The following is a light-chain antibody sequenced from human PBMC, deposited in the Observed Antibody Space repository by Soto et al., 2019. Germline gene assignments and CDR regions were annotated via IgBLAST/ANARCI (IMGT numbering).Light chain of an antibody. Sequence: QSALTQPPSASGSPGQSVTISCTGTSSDVGGYNYVSWYQQHPGKAPKLMIYEVSKRPSGVPDRFSASKSGNTASLTVSGLHAEDEADYYCSSNAGSNNLVFGGGTKVTVL. CDR2: EVS. CDR3: SSNAGSNNLV. V-gene: IGLV2-8*01. J-gene: IGLJ2*01. CDR1: SSDVGGYNY.